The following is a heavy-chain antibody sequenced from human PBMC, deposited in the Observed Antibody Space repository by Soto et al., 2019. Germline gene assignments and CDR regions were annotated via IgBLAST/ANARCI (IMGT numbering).Heavy chain of an antibody. CDR2: ISSSSSTI. Sequence: GGSLRLSCAASGFTFSSYSMNWVRQAPGKGLEWVSYISSSSSTIYYADSVKGRFTISRDNAKNSLYLQMNSLRDEDTVVYYCGREDIVVVVAAYYYYYGMDVWGQGTSVTVSS. V-gene: IGHV3-48*02. CDR1: GFTFSSYS. D-gene: IGHD2-15*01. CDR3: GREDIVVVVAAYYYYYGMDV. J-gene: IGHJ6*02.